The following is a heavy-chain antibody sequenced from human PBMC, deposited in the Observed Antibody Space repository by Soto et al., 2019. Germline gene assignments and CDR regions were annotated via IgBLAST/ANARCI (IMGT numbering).Heavy chain of an antibody. D-gene: IGHD5-12*01. CDR2: ISAYNGNT. CDR1: WYTFTSFG. Sequence: GASVKVSCKASWYTFTSFGISWVRQAPGQGLEWMGWISAYNGNTNYAQKLQGRVTMTTDTSTSTAYMELRSLRSDDTAVYYCARDIGGVSWLRLGHFDYWGQGTLVTVSS. V-gene: IGHV1-18*01. J-gene: IGHJ4*02. CDR3: ARDIGGVSWLRLGHFDY.